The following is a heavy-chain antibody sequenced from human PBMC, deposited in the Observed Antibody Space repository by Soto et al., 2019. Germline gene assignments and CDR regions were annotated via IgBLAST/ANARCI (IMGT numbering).Heavy chain of an antibody. CDR3: ARKNYDSGGNWFDP. J-gene: IGHJ5*02. CDR1: GYSFTSYG. V-gene: IGHV5-51*01. D-gene: IGHD3-22*01. Sequence: GESLKISCQGSGYSFTSYGSGWVRQMPGKGLEWMGIIYPGDSDTRYSPSFQGQVTISADKSISTAYLQWSSLKASDTAMYYCARKNYDSGGNWFDPWGQGTLVTVSS. CDR2: IYPGDSDT.